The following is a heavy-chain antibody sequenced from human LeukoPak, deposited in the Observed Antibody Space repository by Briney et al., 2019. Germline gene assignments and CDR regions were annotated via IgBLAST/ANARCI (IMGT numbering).Heavy chain of an antibody. Sequence: SETLSLTCTVSGGSISSSSYYWGWIRQPPGKGLEWIGSIYCSGSTYYNPSLKSRVTISVDTSKNQFSLNVSSVTAADTAVYYCARGPPRYSSYWGQGTLVTVSS. CDR1: GGSISSSSYY. D-gene: IGHD5-18*01. V-gene: IGHV4-39*01. CDR2: IYCSGST. J-gene: IGHJ4*02. CDR3: ARGPPRYSSY.